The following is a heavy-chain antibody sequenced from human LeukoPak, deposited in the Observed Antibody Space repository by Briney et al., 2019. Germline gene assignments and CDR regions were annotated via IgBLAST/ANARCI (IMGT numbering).Heavy chain of an antibody. V-gene: IGHV3-30*02. CDR3: WTVVPAAIPLFDY. D-gene: IGHD2-2*01. Sequence: GGSLRLSCAASGFTFSSYGMHWVRQAPGKGLEWVAFIRYDGTNKYYADSVKGRFTISRDNSKNTLYLQMNSLRTEDTAVYYCWTVVPAAIPLFDYWGQGTLVTASS. CDR2: IRYDGTNK. CDR1: GFTFSSYG. J-gene: IGHJ4*02.